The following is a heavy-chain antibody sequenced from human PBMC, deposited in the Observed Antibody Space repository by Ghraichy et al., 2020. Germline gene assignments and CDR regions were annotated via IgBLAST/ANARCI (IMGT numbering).Heavy chain of an antibody. CDR1: GGSFSGYY. Sequence: SETLSLTCAVYGGSFSGYYWSWIRQPPGKGLEWIGEINHSGSTNYNPSLKSRVTISVDTSKNQFSLKLSSVTAADTAVYYCASLGQLWSAFDYWGQGTLVTVSS. J-gene: IGHJ4*02. CDR3: ASLGQLWSAFDY. CDR2: INHSGST. D-gene: IGHD5-18*01. V-gene: IGHV4-34*01.